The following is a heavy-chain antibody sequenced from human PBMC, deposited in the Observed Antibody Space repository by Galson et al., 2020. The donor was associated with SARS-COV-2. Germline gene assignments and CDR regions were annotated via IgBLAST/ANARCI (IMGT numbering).Heavy chain of an antibody. V-gene: IGHV3-30*01. J-gene: IGHJ6*03. Sequence: GGSLRLSCAASGFTFSSYAMHWVRQAPGKGLEWVAVISYDGSNKYYADSVKGRFTISRDNSKNTLYLQMNSLRAEDTAVYYCARDDKYYDILTGYYIPPGAYYYYYMYDWGKGTTVTVSS. CDR3: ARDDKYYDILTGYYIPPGAYYYYYMYD. CDR1: GFTFSSYA. CDR2: ISYDGSNK. D-gene: IGHD3-9*01.